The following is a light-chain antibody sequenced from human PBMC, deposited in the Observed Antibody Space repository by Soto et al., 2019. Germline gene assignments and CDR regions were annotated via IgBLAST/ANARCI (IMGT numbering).Light chain of an antibody. CDR1: QSVATN. V-gene: IGKV3-15*01. J-gene: IGKJ1*01. Sequence: EMTQAPSTLSVSPGDRVTLSCRASQSVATNLAWYQQRPGQAPGLLIYGASKRAVGLPARFSGSWSGTEFTLTISSLQSEDFATYYCQQYNIYSSFGQGTKVDI. CDR2: GAS. CDR3: QQYNIYSS.